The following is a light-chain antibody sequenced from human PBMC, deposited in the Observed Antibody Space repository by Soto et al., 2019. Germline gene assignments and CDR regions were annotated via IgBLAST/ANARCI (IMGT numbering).Light chain of an antibody. V-gene: IGLV1-44*01. CDR1: GSSIGTNT. CDR2: GNN. CDR3: AAWDDSLSEWV. J-gene: IGLJ3*02. Sequence: QSVLTQPPSASGTPGQRVTISCSGSGSSIGTNTVNWYRQLPGTAPKLLIYGNNQRPSGVPDRFSGSKSGTSASLAISGLRSEDEADYYCAAWDDSLSEWVFGGGTKITVL.